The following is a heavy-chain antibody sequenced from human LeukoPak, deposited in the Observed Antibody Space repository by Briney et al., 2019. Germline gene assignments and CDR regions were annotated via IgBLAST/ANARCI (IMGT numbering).Heavy chain of an antibody. CDR1: GLTVRDNY. V-gene: IGHV3-66*01. CDR2: FYTGGNT. Sequence: GGSLRLSCAASGLTVRDNYMSWVRQAPGKGLEWVSVFYTGGNTDYADSVKGRFTISRVDPKNTVYLRMNSLRAEDTAVYYCARGLWCFDLWGRGTLVSVSS. CDR3: ARGLWCFDL. J-gene: IGHJ2*01. D-gene: IGHD3/OR15-3a*01.